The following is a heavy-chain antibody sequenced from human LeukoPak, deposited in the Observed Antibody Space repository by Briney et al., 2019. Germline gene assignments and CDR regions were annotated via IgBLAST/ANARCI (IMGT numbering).Heavy chain of an antibody. D-gene: IGHD6-19*01. CDR1: GGSISSYY. CDR3: ARCSSGWYYFDY. J-gene: IGHJ4*02. V-gene: IGHV4-59*01. Sequence: SETLSLTCTVSGGSISSYYWSWIRQPAGKGLEWIGYIYYSGSTNYNPSLKSRVTISVDTSKNQFSLKLSSVTAADTAVYYCARCSSGWYYFDYWGQGTLVTVSS. CDR2: IYYSGST.